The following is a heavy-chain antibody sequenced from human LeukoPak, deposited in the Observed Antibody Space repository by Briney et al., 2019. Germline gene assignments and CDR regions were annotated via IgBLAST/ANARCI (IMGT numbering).Heavy chain of an antibody. CDR3: ARHVLELRYFDWLSTTNWFDP. CDR1: GGSISSSSYY. J-gene: IGHJ5*02. CDR2: IYYSGST. Sequence: PSQTLSLTCTVSGGSISSSSYYWGWIRQPPGKGLEWIGSIYYSGSTYYNPSLKSRVTISVDTSKNQFSLKLSSVTAADTAVYYCARHVLELRYFDWLSTTNWFDPWGQGTLVTVSS. V-gene: IGHV4-39*01. D-gene: IGHD3-9*01.